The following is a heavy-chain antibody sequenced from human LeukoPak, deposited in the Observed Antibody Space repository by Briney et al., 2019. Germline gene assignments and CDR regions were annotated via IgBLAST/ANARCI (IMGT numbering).Heavy chain of an antibody. Sequence: TGGSLRLSCAASGFTFDYYGMSWVRQAPGKGLEWVSGINWNGGSTGYADSVKGRFTISRDNANISLYLQKNSLRAEDTALYYCARAVSIAAAGTGWFDPWGQGTLVTVSS. CDR1: GFTFDYYG. J-gene: IGHJ5*02. D-gene: IGHD6-13*01. CDR2: INWNGGST. CDR3: ARAVSIAAAGTGWFDP. V-gene: IGHV3-20*04.